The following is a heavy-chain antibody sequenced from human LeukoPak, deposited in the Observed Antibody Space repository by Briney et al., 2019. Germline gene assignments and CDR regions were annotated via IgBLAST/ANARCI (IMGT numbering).Heavy chain of an antibody. J-gene: IGHJ4*02. CDR1: GFTFSSYW. V-gene: IGHV3-7*01. D-gene: IGHD1-26*01. CDR2: IKQDGSEK. CDR3: ARWGGGSYRHFDY. Sequence: PGGSLRLSCAASGFTFSSYWMSWVRQAPGKGLEWVANIKQDGSEKYYVDSVKGRFTISRDNAKNSLYLQMNSLRDEDTAVYYCARWGGGSYRHFDYWGQGTLVTVSS.